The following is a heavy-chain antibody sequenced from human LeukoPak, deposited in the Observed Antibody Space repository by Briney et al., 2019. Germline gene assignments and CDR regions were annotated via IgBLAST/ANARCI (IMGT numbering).Heavy chain of an antibody. CDR1: GGSISSYY. CDR3: ARVEEGYGSGRRENYYYYYMDF. D-gene: IGHD3-10*01. J-gene: IGHJ6*03. V-gene: IGHV4-59*01. CDR2: IYYSGST. Sequence: SETLSLTCTVSGGSISSYYWSWIRQPPGKGLEWIGYIYYSGSTNYNPSLKSRVIISVDTSKNQFSLKLSSVTAADTAVYYCARVEEGYGSGRRENYYYYYMDFWGKGTTVTISS.